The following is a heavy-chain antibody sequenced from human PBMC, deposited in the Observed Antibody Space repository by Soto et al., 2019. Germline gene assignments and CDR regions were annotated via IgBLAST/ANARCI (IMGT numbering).Heavy chain of an antibody. J-gene: IGHJ6*02. CDR1: GGTFSSYT. Sequence: SVKVSCKASGGTFSSYTISWVRQAPGQGLEWMGRIIPILGIANYAQKFQGRVTITADKSTSTAYMELSSLRSEDTAVYYCARDRYCSSTSCDYYYYGMDVWG. CDR3: ARDRYCSSTSCDYYYYGMDV. V-gene: IGHV1-69*04. D-gene: IGHD2-2*01. CDR2: IIPILGIA.